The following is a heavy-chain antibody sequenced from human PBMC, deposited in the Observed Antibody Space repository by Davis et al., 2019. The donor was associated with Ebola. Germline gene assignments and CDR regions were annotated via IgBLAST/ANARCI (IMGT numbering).Heavy chain of an antibody. V-gene: IGHV3-48*04. CDR2: ISSSSSTI. CDR1: GFTFSSYS. CDR3: AKDGLIVVVPAATYYFDY. J-gene: IGHJ4*02. D-gene: IGHD2-2*01. Sequence: GESLKISCAASGFTFSSYSMNWVRQAPGKGLEWVSYISSSSSTIYYADSVKGRFTISRDNAKNSLYLQMNSLRAEDTAVYYCAKDGLIVVVPAATYYFDYWGQGTLVTVSS.